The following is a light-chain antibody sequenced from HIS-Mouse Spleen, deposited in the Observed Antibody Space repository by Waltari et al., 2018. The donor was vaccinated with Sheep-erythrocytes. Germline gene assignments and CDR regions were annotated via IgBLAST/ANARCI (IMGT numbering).Light chain of an antibody. J-gene: IGLJ3*02. CDR1: KLGDKY. V-gene: IGLV3-1*01. CDR3: CSYAGSSTPWV. CDR2: QDS. Sequence: SYELTQPPSVSVSPGQTASITCSGDKLGDKYACWYQQKPGQSPVLVIYQDSKRPSGIPGRFSGANSGNTATLTISGTQAMDEADYYCCSYAGSSTPWVFGGGTKLTVL.